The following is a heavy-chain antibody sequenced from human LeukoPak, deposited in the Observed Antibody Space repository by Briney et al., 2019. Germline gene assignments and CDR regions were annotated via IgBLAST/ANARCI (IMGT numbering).Heavy chain of an antibody. CDR3: ARVVRFLEWLSPFDY. CDR1: GFTFSSYG. V-gene: IGHV3-30*02. CDR2: IRYDGSNK. D-gene: IGHD3-3*01. Sequence: GGSLRLSCAASGFTFSSYGMHWVRQAPGKGLEWVAFIRYDGSNKYYADSVKGRFTISRDNAKNSLYLQMNSLRAEDTAVYYCARVVRFLEWLSPFDYWGQGTLVTVSS. J-gene: IGHJ4*02.